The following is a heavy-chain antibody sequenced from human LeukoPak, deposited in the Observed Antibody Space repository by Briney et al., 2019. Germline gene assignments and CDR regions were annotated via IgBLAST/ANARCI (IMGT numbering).Heavy chain of an antibody. D-gene: IGHD1-26*01. Sequence: TSETLSLTCTVSGYSISSGYYWGWIRQPPGKGLEWIGSIYHSGSTYYNPSLKSRVTISVDTSKNQFSLKLSSVTAADTAVYYCARVSGSYGETDAFDIWGQGTMVTVSS. CDR2: IYHSGST. CDR1: GYSISSGYY. J-gene: IGHJ3*02. CDR3: ARVSGSYGETDAFDI. V-gene: IGHV4-38-2*02.